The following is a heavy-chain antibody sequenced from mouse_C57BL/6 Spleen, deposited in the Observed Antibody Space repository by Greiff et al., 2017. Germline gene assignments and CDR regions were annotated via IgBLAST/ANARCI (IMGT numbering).Heavy chain of an antibody. J-gene: IGHJ2*01. Sequence: EVQLQQSGPGLVKPSQSLSLTCSVTGYSITSGYYWNWIRQFPGNKLEWMGYISYDGSNNYNPSLKNRISITRDTSKNQFFLKLNSVTTEDTATYYCASLYGSSPFDYWGQGTTLTVSS. D-gene: IGHD1-1*01. CDR3: ASLYGSSPFDY. CDR2: ISYDGSN. V-gene: IGHV3-6*01. CDR1: GYSITSGYY.